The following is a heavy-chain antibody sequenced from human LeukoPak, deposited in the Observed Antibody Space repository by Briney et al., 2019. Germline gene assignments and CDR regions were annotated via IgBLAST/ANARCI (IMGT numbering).Heavy chain of an antibody. V-gene: IGHV3-48*03. CDR2: ISSSGSTI. D-gene: IGHD1-1*01. CDR1: GFTFSSYE. CDR3: ASLKIRRIGNAFDI. Sequence: PGGSLRLSCAASGFTFSSYEMNWVRQAPGKGLEWVSYISSSGSTIYYADSVKGRFTISRDNAKKSLFLQMNSLRPEDTALYYCASLKIRRIGNAFDIWGQGTMVTVSS. J-gene: IGHJ3*02.